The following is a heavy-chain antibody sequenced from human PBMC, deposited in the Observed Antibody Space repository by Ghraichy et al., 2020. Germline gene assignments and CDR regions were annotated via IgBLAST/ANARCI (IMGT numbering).Heavy chain of an antibody. J-gene: IGHJ4*02. CDR3: AAEYYYDSSGSFHY. CDR2: ITWNGGST. D-gene: IGHD3-22*01. V-gene: IGHV3-43*01. CDR1: GFTFDDYT. Sequence: LSLTCAASGFTFDDYTMHWVRKAQGKGLEWVSLITWNGGSTYYGDSVKGRFTASRDNSKNSLFLQMNSLRTEDTDLYYCAAEYYYDSSGSFHYWGQGTLVTVSS.